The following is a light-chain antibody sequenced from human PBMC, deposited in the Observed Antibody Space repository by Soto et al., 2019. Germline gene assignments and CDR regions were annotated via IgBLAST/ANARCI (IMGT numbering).Light chain of an antibody. CDR2: DSS. Sequence: EIVLTQSPGTLSLSPGDRAALSCRTTQILNGGSLAWYQVKPCQAPRLLMYDSSIRAAGVPNRFSGSGSGTDFTITISRLETEDFAVYYCQLYGSSPELTFGGGTKVEIK. CDR3: QLYGSSPELT. V-gene: IGKV3-20*01. J-gene: IGKJ4*02. CDR1: QILNGGS.